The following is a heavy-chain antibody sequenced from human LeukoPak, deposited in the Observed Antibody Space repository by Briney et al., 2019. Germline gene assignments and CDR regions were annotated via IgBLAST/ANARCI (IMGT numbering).Heavy chain of an antibody. J-gene: IGHJ4*02. V-gene: IGHV1-46*01. CDR3: AKVRDSSH. D-gene: IGHD5-24*01. CDR2: IYPSGGST. Sequence: ASVKVSCKASGYTFTRYQIHWVRQAPGQGPEWMGIIYPSGGSTNYAQKFRGRVTMTRDMSTSTVYMELSSLRSEDTAVYCCAKVRDSSHWGQGTLVTVSS. CDR1: GYTFTRYQ.